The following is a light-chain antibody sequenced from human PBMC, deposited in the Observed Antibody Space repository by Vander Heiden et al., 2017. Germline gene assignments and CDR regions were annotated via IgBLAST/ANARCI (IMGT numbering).Light chain of an antibody. CDR1: SLRRYY. V-gene: IGLV3-19*01. CDR3: NSRDSSGNHVV. Sequence: SSELTQDPAVSAALGQTVRITSQGDSLRRYYASWYQQKPGQAPVLVIYGKNNRLSGLPDRFSGSSSGITASLTITGAQAEDEADYYCNSRDSSGNHVVFGGGTKLTVL. J-gene: IGLJ2*01. CDR2: GKN.